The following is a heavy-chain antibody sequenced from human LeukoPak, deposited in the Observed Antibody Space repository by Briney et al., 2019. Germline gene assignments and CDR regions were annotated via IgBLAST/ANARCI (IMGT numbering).Heavy chain of an antibody. V-gene: IGHV3-73*01. J-gene: IGHJ3*02. CDR1: GFTFSGST. D-gene: IGHD5-24*01. Sequence: PGGSLRLSCTASGFTFSGSTVHWVRQASGKGLEWVGRMRSKANSFVTTYTTSVQGRFTISRDDSKNTAYLQMNSLRTEDTALYYCTTDQFNSFDIWGRGTMVTVSS. CDR2: MRSKANSFVT. CDR3: TTDQFNSFDI.